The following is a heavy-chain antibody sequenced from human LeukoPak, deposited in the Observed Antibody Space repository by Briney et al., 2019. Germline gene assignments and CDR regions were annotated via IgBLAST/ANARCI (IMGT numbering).Heavy chain of an antibody. CDR2: IWYDGSNK. Sequence: GGSLRLSCAASGFTFSSYGMHWVRQAPGKGLEWVAVIWYDGSNKYYADSVKGRFTISRDNSKNTLYLQMNSLRAEDTAVYYCARGGGNTSPFDYWGQGTLVTVSS. CDR3: ARGGGNTSPFDY. D-gene: IGHD4-23*01. CDR1: GFTFSSYG. J-gene: IGHJ4*02. V-gene: IGHV3-33*01.